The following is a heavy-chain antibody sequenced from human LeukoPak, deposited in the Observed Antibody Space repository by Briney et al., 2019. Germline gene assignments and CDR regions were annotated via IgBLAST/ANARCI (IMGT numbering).Heavy chain of an antibody. V-gene: IGHV4-34*01. CDR3: ASTAYVWGSYRRFENY. CDR2: IDHSGST. D-gene: IGHD3-16*02. Sequence: SETLSLTCAVYGGSFSGYYWSWIRQPPGKGLEWIGEIDHSGSTNYNPSLKSRVTISVDTSKNQFSLKLSSVTAADTAVYYCASTAYVWGSYRRFENYRGQGTLVTVSS. J-gene: IGHJ4*02. CDR1: GGSFSGYY.